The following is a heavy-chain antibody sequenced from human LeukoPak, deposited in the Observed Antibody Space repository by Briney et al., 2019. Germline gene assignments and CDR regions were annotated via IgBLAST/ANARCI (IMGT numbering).Heavy chain of an antibody. CDR2: IYYSGST. CDR3: ATHGRITMVRGASAVGFDY. Sequence: SETLSLTCTVSGGSISSGGYYWSWIRQHPGKGLEWIGYIYYSGSTYYNPSLKSRVTISVDTSKTLFSLKLSSVTAADTAVYYCATHGRITMVRGASAVGFDYWGQGTLVTVSS. D-gene: IGHD3-10*01. CDR1: GGSISSGGYY. V-gene: IGHV4-31*03. J-gene: IGHJ4*02.